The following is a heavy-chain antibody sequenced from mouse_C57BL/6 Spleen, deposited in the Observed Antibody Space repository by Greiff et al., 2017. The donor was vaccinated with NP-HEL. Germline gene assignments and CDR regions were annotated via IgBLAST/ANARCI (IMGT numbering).Heavy chain of an antibody. J-gene: IGHJ2*01. D-gene: IGHD1-1*01. V-gene: IGHV1-22*01. Sequence: SGPELVKPGASVKMSCKASGYTFTDYNMHWVKQSHGKSLEWIGYLNPNNGGTSYNQKFKGKATLTVNKSSSTAYMELRSLTSEDSAVYYCARGDYYGSFDYWGQGTTLTVSS. CDR3: ARGDYYGSFDY. CDR2: LNPNNGGT. CDR1: GYTFTDYN.